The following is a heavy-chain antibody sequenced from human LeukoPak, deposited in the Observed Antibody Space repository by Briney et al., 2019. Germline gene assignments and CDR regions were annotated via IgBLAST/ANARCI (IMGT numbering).Heavy chain of an antibody. CDR2: IYSSGVT. J-gene: IGHJ4*02. CDR3: ARRGGDGDYRPDY. V-gene: IGHV4-59*04. D-gene: IGHD4-17*01. CDR1: GGSISSYY. Sequence: SETLSLTCTVSGGSISSYYWSWIRQPPGKGLEWIGSIYSSGVTYYNPSLKSRVTISVDTSKNQFSLRLSSVTAADTAVYYCARRGGDGDYRPDYWGQGTLVTVSS.